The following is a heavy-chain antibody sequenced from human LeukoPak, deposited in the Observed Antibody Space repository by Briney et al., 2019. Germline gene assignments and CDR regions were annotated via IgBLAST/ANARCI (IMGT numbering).Heavy chain of an antibody. CDR2: INAGNGNT. CDR1: GYTFTSYA. Sequence: ASVKVSCKASGYTFTSYAMHWVHQAPGQRLEWMGWINAGNGNTKYSQKFQGRVTITRDTSASTAYMELSSLRSEDTAVYYCARDSRRFPSGSGTLSYFDYWGQGTLVTVSS. D-gene: IGHD3-10*01. CDR3: ARDSRRFPSGSGTLSYFDY. J-gene: IGHJ4*02. V-gene: IGHV1-3*01.